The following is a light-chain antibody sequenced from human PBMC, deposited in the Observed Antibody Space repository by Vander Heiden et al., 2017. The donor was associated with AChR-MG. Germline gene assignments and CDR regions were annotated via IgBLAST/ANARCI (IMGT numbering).Light chain of an antibody. CDR3: QQYNNWAIT. CDR2: GAS. J-gene: IGKJ4*01. Sequence: ERVMSQSPATLSVSPAERATLSCRASHTVSRNLAWYQQKPGQAPRLVIYGASTRATDIPARFSGSGSGTEFTLTISSLQSEDFAVYYCQQYNNWAITFAGGTEVEI. V-gene: IGKV3-15*01. CDR1: HTVSRN.